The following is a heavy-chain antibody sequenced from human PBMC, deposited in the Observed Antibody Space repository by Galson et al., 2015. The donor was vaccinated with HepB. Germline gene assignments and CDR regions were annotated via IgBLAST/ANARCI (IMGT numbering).Heavy chain of an antibody. D-gene: IGHD3-3*01. Sequence: CAISGDSVSSNSAAWNWIRQSPSRGLEWLGRTYYRSKWYNDYAVSVKSRITINPDTSKNQFSLKLSSVTAADTAVYYCARVYRYDFWSGYSGKPMSRQYYYYMDVWGKGTTVTVSS. J-gene: IGHJ6*03. V-gene: IGHV6-1*01. CDR2: TYYRSKWYN. CDR3: ARVYRYDFWSGYSGKPMSRQYYYYMDV. CDR1: GDSVSSNSAA.